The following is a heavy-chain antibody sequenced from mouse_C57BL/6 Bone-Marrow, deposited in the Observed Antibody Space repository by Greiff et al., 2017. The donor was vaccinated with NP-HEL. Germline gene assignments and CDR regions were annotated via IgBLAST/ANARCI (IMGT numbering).Heavy chain of an antibody. V-gene: IGHV5-12*01. CDR1: GFTFSDYY. CDR3: ARHYWYFDV. J-gene: IGHJ1*03. CDR2: ISNGGGST. Sequence: EVHLVESGGGLVQPGGSLKLSCAASGFTFSDYYMYWVRQTPEKRLEWVAYISNGGGSTYYPDTVKGRFTISRDNAKNTLYLQMSRLKSEDTAMYYCARHYWYFDVWGTGTTVTVSS.